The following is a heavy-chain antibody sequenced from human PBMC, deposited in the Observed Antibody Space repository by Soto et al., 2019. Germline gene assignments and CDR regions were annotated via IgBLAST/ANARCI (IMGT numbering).Heavy chain of an antibody. Sequence: ASVKVSCKTSGYTFTTYAMHWVRQAPGQRPEWMGWINVGRGNTKYSQSFQGRVTITADTSASTTYMELSSLRYEDTAVYYCARGGNVVVLDAYDHWGPGTQVTVSS. J-gene: IGHJ4*01. CDR2: INVGRGNT. D-gene: IGHD2-15*01. CDR3: ARGGNVVVLDAYDH. V-gene: IGHV1-3*01. CDR1: GYTFTTYA.